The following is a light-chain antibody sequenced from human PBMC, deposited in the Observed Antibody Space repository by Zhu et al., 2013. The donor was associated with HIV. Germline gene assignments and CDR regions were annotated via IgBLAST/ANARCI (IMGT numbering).Light chain of an antibody. CDR2: GAS. J-gene: IGKJ1*01. CDR3: QQYGGSSWT. Sequence: EIVMMQSPATLSVSPGERATLSCRASQSVSSNLAWYQQKPGQAPRLLIYGASSRATGIPDRFTGSGSGTDFTLSINRLEPEDSALYYCQQYGGSSWTFGQGTKVEIK. V-gene: IGKV3-20*01. CDR1: QSVSSN.